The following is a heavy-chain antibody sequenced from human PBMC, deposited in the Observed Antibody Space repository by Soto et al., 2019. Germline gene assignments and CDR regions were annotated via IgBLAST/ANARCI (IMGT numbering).Heavy chain of an antibody. CDR1: GYTFTNYG. J-gene: IGHJ4*02. D-gene: IGHD3-3*01. V-gene: IGHV1-18*04. CDR3: ARVDVLRFLEWLI. CDR2: ISAYNGNR. Sequence: ASEKVSCKASGYTFTNYGISWVRQAPGQGLEWMGWISAYNGNRNDAQNLQGRVTMTTDTSTSTAYMELRSLRSYDTAVYYCARVDVLRFLEWLIWGQGTLVTVSS.